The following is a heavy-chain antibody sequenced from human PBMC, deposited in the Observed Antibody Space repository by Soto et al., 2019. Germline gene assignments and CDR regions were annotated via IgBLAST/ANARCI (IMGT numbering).Heavy chain of an antibody. CDR2: INPSTGST. Sequence: ASVKVSCKASGYTFTYYYSHWVRQAPGQGLEWMEWMGVINPSTGSTHYAQKFQGRVTMTRDTSTSTVYMELGSLRSDDTAVYYCARSPYSSGSWYPIDYWGQGTLVTVSS. D-gene: IGHD3-22*01. CDR3: ARSPYSSGSWYPIDY. CDR1: GYTFTYYY. V-gene: IGHV1-46*01. J-gene: IGHJ4*02.